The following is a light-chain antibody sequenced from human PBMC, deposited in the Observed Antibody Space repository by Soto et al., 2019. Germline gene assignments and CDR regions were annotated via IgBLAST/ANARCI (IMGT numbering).Light chain of an antibody. CDR3: QQYGGSPPIT. Sequence: EIVLTQSPGTLSLSPGERATLSCRASQSVTFSYLAWYQQKPGQAPRLLIYGASSRATGIPDRFSGSRSGTDFTLTISRLEPEDFAVYYCQQYGGSPPITFGQGTRLEIK. CDR2: GAS. CDR1: QSVTFSY. J-gene: IGKJ5*01. V-gene: IGKV3-20*01.